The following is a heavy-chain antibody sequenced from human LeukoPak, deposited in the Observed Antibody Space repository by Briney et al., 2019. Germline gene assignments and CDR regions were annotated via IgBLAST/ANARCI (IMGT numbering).Heavy chain of an antibody. CDR1: GGSISSYY. CDR2: IYTSGST. CDR3: TRVGSWAVDY. D-gene: IGHD2-2*03. V-gene: IGHV4-4*07. Sequence: SETLSLTCTVSGGSISSYYWSWIRQPAGKGLEWIGHIYTSGSTNYNPSLKSRVTMSVDTSKNQFSLKLTSVTAADTAVYYCTRVGSWAVDYWGQGILVTVSS. J-gene: IGHJ4*02.